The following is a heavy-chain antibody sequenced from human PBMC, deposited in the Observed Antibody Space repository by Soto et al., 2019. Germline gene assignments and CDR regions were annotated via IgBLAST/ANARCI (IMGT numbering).Heavy chain of an antibody. CDR2: INPNSGGT. Sequence: QVQLVQSGAEVKKPEASVKVSCKASGYTFTDYYMHWVRQAPGQGLEWMGWINPNSGGTNYAQKLQGRVTMTRATSVTTAYMELSRLTSDDTAVYYCAIQEDAFDLWGQGTMVTVSS. V-gene: IGHV1-2*02. J-gene: IGHJ3*01. CDR3: AIQEDAFDL. D-gene: IGHD2-21*01. CDR1: GYTFTDYY.